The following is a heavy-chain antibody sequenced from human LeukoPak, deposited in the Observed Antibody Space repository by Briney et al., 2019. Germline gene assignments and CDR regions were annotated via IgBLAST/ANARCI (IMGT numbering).Heavy chain of an antibody. Sequence: SETLSLTYTVSGGSISSSSYYWGWIRQPPGKGLEWIGSMYSSGSTYYNPSLKSRVTISVDTSKNQFSLKLSSVTAADTAVYYCARGGSYTMVKNYWGQGTLVTVSS. J-gene: IGHJ4*02. CDR1: GGSISSSSYY. CDR3: ARGGSYTMVKNY. V-gene: IGHV4-39*07. CDR2: MYSSGST. D-gene: IGHD1-26*01.